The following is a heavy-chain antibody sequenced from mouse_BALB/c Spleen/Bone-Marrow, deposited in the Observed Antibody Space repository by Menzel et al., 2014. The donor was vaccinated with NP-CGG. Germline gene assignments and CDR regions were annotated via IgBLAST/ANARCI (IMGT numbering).Heavy chain of an antibody. J-gene: IGHJ4*01. Sequence: VQLQQSGPELVKPGASMKISCKASGYSFXGYTMNWVKQSHGKNLEWIGLINPYNDVTIYNQKFKGKATLTVDKSSSTAYMELLSLTSEDSAVYYCATLYDSYAMDYWGQGTSVTVSS. CDR1: GYSFXGYT. D-gene: IGHD1-1*01. V-gene: IGHV1-37*01. CDR3: ATLYDSYAMDY. CDR2: INPYNDVT.